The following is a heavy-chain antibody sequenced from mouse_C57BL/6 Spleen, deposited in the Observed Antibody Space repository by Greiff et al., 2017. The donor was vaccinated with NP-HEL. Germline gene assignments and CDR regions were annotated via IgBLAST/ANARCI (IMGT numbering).Heavy chain of an antibody. Sequence: QVQLQQSGAELVRPGTSVKVSCKASGYAFTNYLIDWVKQRPGQGLEWIGVINPGSGGTNYNEKFKGKATLTVDKSSSTAYMQLSSLTSEDSAVYFCARSGGSSIGLAYWGQGTLVTVSA. CDR2: INPGSGGT. D-gene: IGHD1-1*01. V-gene: IGHV1-54*01. CDR1: GYAFTNYL. J-gene: IGHJ3*01. CDR3: ARSGGSSIGLAY.